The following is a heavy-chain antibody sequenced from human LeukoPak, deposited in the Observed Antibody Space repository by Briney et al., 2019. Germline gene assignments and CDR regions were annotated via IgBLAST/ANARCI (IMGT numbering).Heavy chain of an antibody. CDR2: IYSGGST. CDR1: GFTVSSNY. J-gene: IGHJ5*02. CDR3: ARDSWVTTYWFDP. Sequence: GGSLRLSCAASGFTVSSNYMSWVRQAPGKGLEWVSVIYSGGSTYYADSVKGRFTISRDNSKNTLYLQMNSLRSEDTAVYYCARDSWVTTYWFDPWGQGTLVTVSS. V-gene: IGHV3-53*05. D-gene: IGHD4-17*01.